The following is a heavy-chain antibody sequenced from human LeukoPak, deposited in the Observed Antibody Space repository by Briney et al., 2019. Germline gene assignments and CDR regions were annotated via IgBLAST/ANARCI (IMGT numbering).Heavy chain of an antibody. D-gene: IGHD3-10*01. CDR3: ARGRGAS. V-gene: IGHV3-7*01. CDR2: ITPDGSDS. Sequence: RPGGSLRLSCAASGFTFSDSWMTWVRQAPGKGLEWVASITPDGSDSNYLESVKGRSTISRDNAKNSLCLQMSSLRAADTAVYYYARGRGASWGQGTLVTVSS. CDR1: GFTFSDSW. J-gene: IGHJ5*02.